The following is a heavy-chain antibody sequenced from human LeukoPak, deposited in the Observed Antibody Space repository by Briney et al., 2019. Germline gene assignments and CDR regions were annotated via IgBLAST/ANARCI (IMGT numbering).Heavy chain of an antibody. Sequence: SETLSLTCAVYGGSFSGYYWSWIRQPPGKGLEWIGEINHSGSTNYNPSLKSRVTISVDTSKNQFSLKLSSVTAADTAVYYCARDAAVDYYYMDVWGKGTTVTVSS. D-gene: IGHD6-13*01. V-gene: IGHV4-34*01. CDR2: INHSGST. J-gene: IGHJ6*03. CDR1: GGSFSGYY. CDR3: ARDAAVDYYYMDV.